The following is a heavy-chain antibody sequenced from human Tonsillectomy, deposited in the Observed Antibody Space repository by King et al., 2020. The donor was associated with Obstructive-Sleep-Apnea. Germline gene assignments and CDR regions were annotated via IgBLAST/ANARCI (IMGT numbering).Heavy chain of an antibody. J-gene: IGHJ4*02. CDR3: ARDGYGDYLDY. CDR1: GGSISRYY. V-gene: IGHV4-59*01. D-gene: IGHD4-17*01. Sequence: VQLQESGPGLVKPSETLSLTCTVSGGSISRYYWSWIRQPPGKGLEWIGYIFYSGTTHYNPSLKRRVTMSVDTSKNQFSLRLSSVTAADTAVYYCARDGYGDYLDYWGKGTLVTVSS. CDR2: IFYSGTT.